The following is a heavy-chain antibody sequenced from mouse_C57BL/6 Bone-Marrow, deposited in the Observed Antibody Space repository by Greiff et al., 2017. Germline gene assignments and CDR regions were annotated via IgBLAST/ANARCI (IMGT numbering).Heavy chain of an antibody. CDR2: INPNSGTP. CDR3: ARLGRWAMDY. J-gene: IGHJ4*01. CDR1: GYSFTDYN. D-gene: IGHD4-1*01. V-gene: IGHV1-39*01. Sequence: EVKLQQSGPELVKPGASVKISCKASGYSFTDYNMNWVKQSNGKSLEWIGVINPNSGTPSSNQKFKGKATLTVDQSSSTAYMQLNSLTSEDSAVYYCARLGRWAMDYWGQGTSVTVSS.